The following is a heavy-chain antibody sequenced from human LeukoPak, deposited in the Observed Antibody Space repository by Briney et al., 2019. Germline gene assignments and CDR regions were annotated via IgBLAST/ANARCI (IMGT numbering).Heavy chain of an antibody. Sequence: GASLKISCKGSGSRFTSYWISWVRQLPGKGLEWMGRIDPSDSYTNYSPSFQGHVTISADKSISTAYLQWSSLKASDTAMYYCASRLGYCSGGSCYDYWGQGTLVTVSS. D-gene: IGHD2-15*01. J-gene: IGHJ4*02. CDR3: ASRLGYCSGGSCYDY. CDR2: IDPSDSYT. V-gene: IGHV5-10-1*01. CDR1: GSRFTSYW.